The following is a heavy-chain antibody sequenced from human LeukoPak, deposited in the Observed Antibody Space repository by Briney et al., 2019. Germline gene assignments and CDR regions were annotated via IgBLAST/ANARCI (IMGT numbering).Heavy chain of an antibody. CDR3: AADRTTVTTLDYYYMDV. CDR1: GFTFTSSA. J-gene: IGHJ6*03. V-gene: IGHV1-58*02. D-gene: IGHD4-17*01. CDR2: IVVGSGNT. Sequence: SVKVSCKASGFTFTSSAMQWVRQARGQRLERIGWIVVGSGNTNYAQKFQERVTITRDMSTSTAYMELNSLRSEDTAVYYCAADRTTVTTLDYYYMDVWGKGTTVTVSS.